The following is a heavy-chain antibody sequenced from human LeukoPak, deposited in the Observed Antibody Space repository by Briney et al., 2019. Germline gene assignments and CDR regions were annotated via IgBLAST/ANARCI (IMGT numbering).Heavy chain of an antibody. CDR1: GFTFSSYR. CDR3: ARDEAYYYYMDV. CDR2: ISSSSSYI. J-gene: IGHJ6*03. V-gene: IGHV3-21*01. Sequence: GGSLRLSCAASGFTFSSYRMNWVRQAPGKGLEWVSSISSSSSYIYYADSVKGRFTISRDNAKNSLYLQMNSLRAEDTAVYYCARDEAYYYYMDVWGKGTTVTVSS.